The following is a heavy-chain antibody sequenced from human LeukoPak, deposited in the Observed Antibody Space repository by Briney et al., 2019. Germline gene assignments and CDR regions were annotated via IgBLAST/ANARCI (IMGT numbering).Heavy chain of an antibody. CDR2: IIPIFGTA. CDR3: ARDSLPPAYCGGDCPMFDY. Sequence: SVKVSCKASGGTFSSYAISWVRQAPGQGLERMGGIIPIFGTANYAQKFQGRVTITADKSTSTAYMELSSLRSEDTAVYYCARDSLPPAYCGGDCPMFDYWGQGTLVTVSS. J-gene: IGHJ4*02. V-gene: IGHV1-69*06. D-gene: IGHD2-21*02. CDR1: GGTFSSYA.